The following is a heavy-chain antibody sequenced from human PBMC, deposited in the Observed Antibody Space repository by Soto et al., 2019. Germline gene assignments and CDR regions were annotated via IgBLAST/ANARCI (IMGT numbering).Heavy chain of an antibody. Sequence: KASETLSLTCTVSGGSVNSGGYFWTWIRQPPGKGLEWIGFIFHSGTTNYNPSLKSRITISLDRSKNQFSLRLSSVTAADTAVYYCARAGYQIDLNDAFDFWGQGAMVTVSS. CDR3: ARAGYQIDLNDAFDF. CDR1: GGSVNSGGYF. J-gene: IGHJ3*01. D-gene: IGHD2-2*01. CDR2: IFHSGTT. V-gene: IGHV4-61*08.